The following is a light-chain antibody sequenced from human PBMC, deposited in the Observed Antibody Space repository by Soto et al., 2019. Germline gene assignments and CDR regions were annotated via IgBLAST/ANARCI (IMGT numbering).Light chain of an antibody. V-gene: IGLV2-14*01. J-gene: IGLJ1*01. CDR2: EVS. CDR3: RSYTSSSTLV. CDR1: SSDVGGYNY. Sequence: QSVLTQPASVSGSPGQSITISGTGTSSDVGGYNYVSWYQHRPGKAPKLMIYEVSNRPSGVSNRFSGSKSGNTASLAISGLQAEDEADYYCRSYTSSSTLVCGTGTKVTVL.